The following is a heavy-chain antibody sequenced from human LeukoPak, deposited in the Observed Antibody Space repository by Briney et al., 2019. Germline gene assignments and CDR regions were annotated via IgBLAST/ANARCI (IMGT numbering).Heavy chain of an antibody. Sequence: ASVKVSCKASGYTFTGYYMHWVRLAPGQGLEWMGRINPNSGGTNYAQKFQGRVTMTRDTSISTAYMELSRLRSDDTAVYYCASGYCSSTSCHGFIDYWGQGTLVTVSS. J-gene: IGHJ4*02. CDR1: GYTFTGYY. D-gene: IGHD2-2*01. V-gene: IGHV1-2*06. CDR2: INPNSGGT. CDR3: ASGYCSSTSCHGFIDY.